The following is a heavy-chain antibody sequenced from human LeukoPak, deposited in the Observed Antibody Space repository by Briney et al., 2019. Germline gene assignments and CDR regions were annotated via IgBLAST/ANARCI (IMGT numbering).Heavy chain of an antibody. V-gene: IGHV3-9*01. J-gene: IGHJ4*02. CDR2: ITWNNGNI. Sequence: GRSLRLSCAASGFTFDDYAMHWVRQASGKGLEWVSCITWNNGNIDYADSVKGRFTISRDNAKNSLYLQMNGLRAEDTALYYCAKDLFSRDYRFYFDYWGQGTLVTVSS. D-gene: IGHD4-11*01. CDR1: GFTFDDYA. CDR3: AKDLFSRDYRFYFDY.